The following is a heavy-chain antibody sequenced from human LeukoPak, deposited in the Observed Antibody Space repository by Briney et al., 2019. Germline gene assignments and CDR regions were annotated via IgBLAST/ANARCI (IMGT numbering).Heavy chain of an antibody. J-gene: IGHJ4*02. V-gene: IGHV3-15*01. CDR1: GFTFNNAW. CDR3: ATDLGYCSGGSCHRARFDN. Sequence: GGSLRLSCATSGFTFNNAWMSWVRQAPGKGLEWVGRIKSKSDGGTTDYAAPVQGRFTISTDDSIYTLYLQMNGLKGEDTAIYYCATDLGYCSGGSCHRARFDNWGQGTLVTVSS. D-gene: IGHD2-15*01. CDR2: IKSKSDGGTT.